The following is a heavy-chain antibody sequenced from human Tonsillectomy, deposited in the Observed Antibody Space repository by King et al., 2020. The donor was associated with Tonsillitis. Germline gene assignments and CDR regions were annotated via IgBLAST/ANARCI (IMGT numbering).Heavy chain of an antibody. V-gene: IGHV1-69*14. CDR2: IIPMFGSA. CDR1: GGTLNSYA. D-gene: IGHD2-2*01. Sequence: VQLVQSGAEVKKPGSSVKVSCKASGGTLNSYAICWVRQAPGQGLEWMGGIIPMFGSANYAQKFQGRVTITADKSTNTAYMELTSLTSEDTAVYYCARDLPGSTILFVAFDIWGKGTKVTVSS. J-gene: IGHJ3*02. CDR3: ARDLPGSTILFVAFDI.